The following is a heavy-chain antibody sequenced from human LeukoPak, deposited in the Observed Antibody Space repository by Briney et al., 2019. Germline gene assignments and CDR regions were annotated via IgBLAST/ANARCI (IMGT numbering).Heavy chain of an antibody. V-gene: IGHV4-61*08. Sequence: SETLSLTCTVSGGSISSGGYYWSWIRQPPGKGLEWIGYIYYSGSTNYNPSLRSRVTISVDTSKNQFSLKLSSVTAADTAVYYCARGRSNYYGMGVWGQGTTVTVSS. CDR3: ARGRSNYYGMGV. CDR2: IYYSGST. J-gene: IGHJ6*02. D-gene: IGHD1-26*01. CDR1: GGSISSGGYY.